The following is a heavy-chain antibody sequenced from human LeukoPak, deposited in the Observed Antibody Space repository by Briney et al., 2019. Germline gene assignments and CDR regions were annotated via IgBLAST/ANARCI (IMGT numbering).Heavy chain of an antibody. V-gene: IGHV4-30-4*01. Sequence: SQTLSLTCTVSGGSISSGDYYWSWIRQPPGKGLEWIGYIYYSGSTNYNPSLKSRVTISVDTSKNQFSLKLSSVTAADTAVYYCARDSAAPSYYYGSGSYSKGWYFDLWGRGTLVTVSS. D-gene: IGHD3-10*01. CDR2: IYYSGST. CDR1: GGSISSGDYY. J-gene: IGHJ2*01. CDR3: ARDSAAPSYYYGSGSYSKGWYFDL.